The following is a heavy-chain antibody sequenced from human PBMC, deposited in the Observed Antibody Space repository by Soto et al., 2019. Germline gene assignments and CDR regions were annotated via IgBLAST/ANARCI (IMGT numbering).Heavy chain of an antibody. Sequence: EVQLLESGGGLVQPGGSLRLSCAASGFTFSSYAMSWVRQAPGKGLEWVSAISGSGGSTYYADSVKGRFTISRDNSKTTKYLQMNSLRTEDTAVYYCAKGKGERAAGHSDYWGQGGLVTVSS. V-gene: IGHV3-23*01. CDR2: ISGSGGST. J-gene: IGHJ4*02. D-gene: IGHD6-13*01. CDR1: GFTFSSYA. CDR3: AKGKGERAAGHSDY.